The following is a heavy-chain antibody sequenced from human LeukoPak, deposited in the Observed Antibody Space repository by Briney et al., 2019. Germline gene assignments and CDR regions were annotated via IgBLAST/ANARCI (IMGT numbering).Heavy chain of an antibody. CDR1: GFPFIEYS. V-gene: IGHV3-48*01. CDR2: IGIDSGNT. CDR3: ARDHNSAFDN. Sequence: GGSLRLSCTASGFPFIEYSMNWVRQVPGKGLEWISYIGIDSGNTKYADSVRGRFTISADKAKNSLYLQMNSLRVEDTAVYYCARDHNSAFDNWGQGTLVSVAS. J-gene: IGHJ4*02. D-gene: IGHD1-1*01.